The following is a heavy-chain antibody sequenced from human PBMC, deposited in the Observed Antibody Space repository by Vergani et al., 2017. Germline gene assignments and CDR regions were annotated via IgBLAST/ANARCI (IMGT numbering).Heavy chain of an antibody. CDR3: AKESVGGYEYFDY. Sequence: QVQLVESGGGVVQPGRSLRLSCAASGFTFSSYAMHWVRQAPGKGLEWVAVIWYDGSNKYYADSVKGRFTISRDNSKNTLYLQMNSLRAEDTAVYYCAKESVGGYEYFDYWGQGTLVTVSS. J-gene: IGHJ4*02. CDR2: IWYDGSNK. CDR1: GFTFSSYA. V-gene: IGHV3-30*07. D-gene: IGHD5-12*01.